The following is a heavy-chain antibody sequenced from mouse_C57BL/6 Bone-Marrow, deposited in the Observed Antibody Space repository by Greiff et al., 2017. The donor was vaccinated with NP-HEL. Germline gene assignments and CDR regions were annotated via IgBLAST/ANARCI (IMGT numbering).Heavy chain of an antibody. CDR2: INPSTGGT. J-gene: IGHJ2*01. CDR3: ARRLLLRSPYFDY. V-gene: IGHV1-42*01. CDR1: GYSFTGYY. Sequence: EVMLVESGPELVKPGASVKISCKASGYSFTGYYMNWVKQSPEKSLEWIGEINPSTGGTTYNQKFKAKATLTVDKSSSTAYMQLKSLTSEDSAVYYCARRLLLRSPYFDYWGQGTTLTVSS. D-gene: IGHD1-1*01.